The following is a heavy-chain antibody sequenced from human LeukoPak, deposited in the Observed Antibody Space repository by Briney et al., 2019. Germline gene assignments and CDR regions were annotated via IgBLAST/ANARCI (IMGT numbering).Heavy chain of an antibody. CDR3: ASPYYYGSGSYRLDY. CDR1: GGTFSSYA. Sequence: SVKVSCKASGGTFSSYAINWVRQAPGQGLEWMGRIIPILGIANYAQKFQGRVTITADKSTSTAYMELSSLRSEDTAVYYCASPYYYGSGSYRLDYWGQGTLVTVSS. D-gene: IGHD3-10*01. V-gene: IGHV1-69*04. CDR2: IIPILGIA. J-gene: IGHJ4*02.